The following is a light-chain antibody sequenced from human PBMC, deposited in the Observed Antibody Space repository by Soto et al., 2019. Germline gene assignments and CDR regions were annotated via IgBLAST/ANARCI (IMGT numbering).Light chain of an antibody. J-gene: IGLJ1*01. CDR2: DVS. Sequence: QSFLAQPASVSGSPGQSITIACTGTSSDVGGYSYVSWYQQLPGKAPKLMIYDVSDRPSGVSNRFSGSKSGNTASLTISGLQAEDEADYYCSSYTSSSLYVFGTGTKVTVL. CDR1: SSDVGGYSY. V-gene: IGLV2-14*01. CDR3: SSYTSSSLYV.